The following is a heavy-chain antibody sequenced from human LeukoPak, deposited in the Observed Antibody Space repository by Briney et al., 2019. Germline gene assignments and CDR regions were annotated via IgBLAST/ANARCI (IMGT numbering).Heavy chain of an antibody. CDR1: GYTFSGYW. J-gene: IGHJ4*02. CDR3: VRALMSPSEY. CDR2: INSDGSST. D-gene: IGHD3-16*01. V-gene: IGHV3-74*01. Sequence: PGGSLRLSCVASGYTFSGYWIHCGRQAPGKGLVWVSRINSDGSSTSYADSVKGRFTISRDNAKNTLYLQMNSLRVGDTAVYYFVRALMSPSEYWGQGTLVTVSS.